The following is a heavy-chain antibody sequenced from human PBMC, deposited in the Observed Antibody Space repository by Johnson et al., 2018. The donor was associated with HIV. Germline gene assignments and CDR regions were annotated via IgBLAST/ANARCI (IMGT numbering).Heavy chain of an antibody. V-gene: IGHV3-33*06. D-gene: IGHD5-24*01. CDR1: GFTFSNYA. CDR3: AKDLDGYNSLDAFDI. CDR2: IWYDGSNK. Sequence: QVQLVESGGGVVQPGRSLRVSCAASGFTFSNYAIHWVRQAPGKGLEWVAVIWYDGSNKYYADSVKGRFTISRDNSKNTLYLQMNSLRAEDTAVYYCAKDLDGYNSLDAFDIWGQGTMVTVSS. J-gene: IGHJ3*02.